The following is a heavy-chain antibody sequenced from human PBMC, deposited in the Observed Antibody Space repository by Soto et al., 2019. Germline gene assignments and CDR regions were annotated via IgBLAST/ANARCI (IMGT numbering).Heavy chain of an antibody. CDR1: GGTFAISV. J-gene: IGHJ4*02. Sequence: QVQLVRSGAELKKPGSSVKVSCKASGGTFAISVFNWVRQAPGQGLEWMGGIISIFGTPNYSQKFLGRVTITADESTSTGYMELSNLRSDDTAIYYGARDLGSGYEPGDYWGQGTQVTVSS. D-gene: IGHD5-12*01. CDR2: IISIFGTP. CDR3: ARDLGSGYEPGDY. V-gene: IGHV1-69*12.